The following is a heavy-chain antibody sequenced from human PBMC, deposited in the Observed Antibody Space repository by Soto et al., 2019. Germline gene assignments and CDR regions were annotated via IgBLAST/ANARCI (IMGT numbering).Heavy chain of an antibody. Sequence: ASVKVSCKASGFTFTSYGISWVRQSPGQGLEWMGWISAYNGNTNYAQKLQGRVTMTTDTSTCTAYMELRSLRSDDTAVYYCARLFGSSGWYWYFDLWGRGTLVTVSS. CDR3: ARLFGSSGWYWYFDL. CDR1: GFTFTSYG. D-gene: IGHD6-19*01. CDR2: ISAYNGNT. J-gene: IGHJ2*01. V-gene: IGHV1-18*01.